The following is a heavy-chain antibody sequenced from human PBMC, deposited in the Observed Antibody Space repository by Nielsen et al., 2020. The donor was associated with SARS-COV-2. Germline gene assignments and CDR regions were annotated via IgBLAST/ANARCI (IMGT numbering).Heavy chain of an antibody. V-gene: IGHV4-34*01. CDR1: GGSFSGYY. J-gene: IGHJ6*02. CDR3: ARQDVNIVRGGRGMDV. CDR2: IYYSGTT. D-gene: IGHD3-10*01. Sequence: SETLSLTCAVYGGSFSGYYWSWIRQPPGKGLEWIGSIYYSGTTYHNPSLNSRVSISLDTSRNQFSLKLFSVTAAATGVYYCARQDVNIVRGGRGMDVWGRGKMVTVSS.